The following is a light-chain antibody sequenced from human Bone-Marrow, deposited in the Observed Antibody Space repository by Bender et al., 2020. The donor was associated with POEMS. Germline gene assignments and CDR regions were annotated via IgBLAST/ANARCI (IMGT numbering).Light chain of an antibody. CDR2: DVR. CDR1: SSDVGGYGY. Sequence: QSALTQPRSVSGSPGQSVTISCTGTSSDVGGYGYVSWYQQHPGKAPKVMIYDVRRRPSGVPDRFSGSKSGNTASLTVSGLQAEDEADYYCSSFAGSTKVFGGGTKLTVL. CDR3: SSFAGSTKV. V-gene: IGLV2-11*01. J-gene: IGLJ3*02.